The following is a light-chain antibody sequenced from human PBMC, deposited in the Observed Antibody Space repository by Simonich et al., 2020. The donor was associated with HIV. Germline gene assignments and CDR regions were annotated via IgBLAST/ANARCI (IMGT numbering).Light chain of an antibody. CDR3: SSYTTSSTLV. CDR1: SSDVGGYKY. CDR2: DVT. Sequence: QSALTQPASVSGSPGQSITLSCTGTSSDVGGYKYVSWYQQHPGKAPQLMIYDVTKRPSGVSNRFSGSKSGNTASQTISGVQAEDEADYYCSSYTTSSTLVFGGGTKLTVL. V-gene: IGLV2-14*03. J-gene: IGLJ3*02.